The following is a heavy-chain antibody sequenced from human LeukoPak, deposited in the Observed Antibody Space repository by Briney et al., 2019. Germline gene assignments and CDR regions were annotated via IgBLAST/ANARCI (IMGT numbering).Heavy chain of an antibody. Sequence: SETLPLTCSISGGSIYNYYWSWMRQPPGKGLEWIAFIYYTGSPSYNPSLKSRVTISLDTSKNQFSLNLTSVTAADTAVYYCARLGGSHSPHGYWGQGTLVTVSS. CDR2: IYYTGSP. V-gene: IGHV4-59*08. D-gene: IGHD1-26*01. CDR3: ARLGGSHSPHGY. CDR1: GGSIYNYY. J-gene: IGHJ4*02.